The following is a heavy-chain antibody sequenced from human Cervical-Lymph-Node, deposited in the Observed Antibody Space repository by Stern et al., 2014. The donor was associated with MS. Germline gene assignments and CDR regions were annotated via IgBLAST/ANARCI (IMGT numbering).Heavy chain of an antibody. CDR2: IIPIFGTA. Sequence: VQLVESGAEVKKPGSSVKVSCKASGGTFNTNVISWVRQAPGQGLEWMGGIIPIFGTALYAQKFPGRVTITANASTPAVFLELGSLRSRDTAVYYCARAAYSTSSYNYWGQGTLVIVSS. J-gene: IGHJ4*02. CDR1: GGTFNTNV. V-gene: IGHV1-69*01. CDR3: ARAAYSTSSYNY. D-gene: IGHD6-6*01.